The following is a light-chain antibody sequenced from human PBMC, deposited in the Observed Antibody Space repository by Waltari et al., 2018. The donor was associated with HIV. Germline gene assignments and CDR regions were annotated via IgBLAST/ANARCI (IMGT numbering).Light chain of an antibody. CDR3: AAWDDNLNGWV. J-gene: IGLJ3*02. CDR2: SNN. CDR1: RSNIASTT. V-gene: IGLV1-44*01. Sequence: QSVLTQPPSAPGTPGQRVTISCSGSRSNIASTTVTWYQQLPGTAPKLLIYSNNQRPSGVPDRFSGSKSGTSASLAISGLQSEDEADYYCAAWDDNLNGWVFGGGTKLTVL.